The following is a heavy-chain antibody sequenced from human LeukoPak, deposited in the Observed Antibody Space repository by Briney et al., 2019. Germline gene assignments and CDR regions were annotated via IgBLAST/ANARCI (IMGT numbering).Heavy chain of an antibody. V-gene: IGHV4-34*01. D-gene: IGHD1-26*01. CDR2: INHSGST. CDR3: ARVAQSGSYFKITSGSFDY. Sequence: SETLSLTCAVYGGSFSGYYWSWTRQPPGKGLEWIGEINHSGSTNYNPSLKSRVTISVDTSKNQFSLKLSSVTAADTAVYYCARVAQSGSYFKITSGSFDYWGQGTLVTVSS. CDR1: GGSFSGYY. J-gene: IGHJ4*02.